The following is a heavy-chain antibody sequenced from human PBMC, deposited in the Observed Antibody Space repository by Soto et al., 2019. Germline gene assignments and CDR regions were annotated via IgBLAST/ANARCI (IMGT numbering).Heavy chain of an antibody. V-gene: IGHV4-34*01. D-gene: IGHD6-19*01. Sequence: SETLSLTCAVYGGSFSGYYWSWIRQPPGKGLEWIGEINHSGSTNYNPSLKSRVTISVDTSKNQFSLKLSSVTAADTAVYYCARMYSSGWYGFFQHWGQGTLVTVSS. CDR2: INHSGST. CDR3: ARMYSSGWYGFFQH. CDR1: GGSFSGYY. J-gene: IGHJ1*01.